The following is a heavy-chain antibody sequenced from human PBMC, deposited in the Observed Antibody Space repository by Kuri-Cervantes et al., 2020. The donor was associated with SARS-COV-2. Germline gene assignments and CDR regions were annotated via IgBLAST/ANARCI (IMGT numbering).Heavy chain of an antibody. V-gene: IGHV3-48*03. CDR2: ISSSGSTI. D-gene: IGHD3-3*01. CDR3: AREDITIFGVVKEYFDL. J-gene: IGHJ2*01. CDR1: GFTFSSYE. Sequence: GESLKISCAASGFTFSSYEMNWVRQAPGKGLEWVSYISSSGSTIYYADSVKGRLTISRDNAKNSLYLQMNSLRAEDTAVYYCAREDITIFGVVKEYFDLWGRGTLVTVSS.